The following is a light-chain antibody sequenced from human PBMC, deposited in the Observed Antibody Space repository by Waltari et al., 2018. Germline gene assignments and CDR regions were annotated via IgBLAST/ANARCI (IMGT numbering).Light chain of an antibody. CDR1: QSVGRT. J-gene: IGKJ1*01. Sequence: EIVLTPSPASLSLSPGDRATLACRASQSVGRTLAWYQQRPGQVPRLLIYDASSRATGIPDRFSGSGSGTDFSLTISRLEPEDFAVYYCQKYGTRPATFGQGTKVEVK. CDR2: DAS. CDR3: QKYGTRPAT. V-gene: IGKV3-20*01.